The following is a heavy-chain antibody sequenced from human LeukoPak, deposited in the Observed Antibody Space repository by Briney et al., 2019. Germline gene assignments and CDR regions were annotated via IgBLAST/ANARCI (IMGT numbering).Heavy chain of an antibody. CDR2: INPNSGGT. V-gene: IGHV1-2*02. CDR3: AREEGYCSGGSCDDNWFDP. Sequence: GASVKVSCKASGYTFTGYYMHWVRQAPGQGLEWMGWINPNSGGTNYAQKFQGRVTMTRDTSISTAYMEVSRLRSDDTAVYYCAREEGYCSGGSCDDNWFDPWGQGTLVTVSS. J-gene: IGHJ5*02. CDR1: GYTFTGYY. D-gene: IGHD2-15*01.